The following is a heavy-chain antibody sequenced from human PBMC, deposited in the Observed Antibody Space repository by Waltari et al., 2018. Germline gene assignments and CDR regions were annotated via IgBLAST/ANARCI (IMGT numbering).Heavy chain of an antibody. Sequence: QVQLQESGPGLVKSSETLSLTCAVSGYSISSGYYWGWIRQPPGKGLEWIGSMYHSGSTYSNPSLKSRVTISVDMSKNQFSLRLSSVTAADTAVYYCRNYYYGSGPSYYFDYWGQGTLVTVSS. CDR1: GYSISSGYY. CDR2: MYHSGST. V-gene: IGHV4-38-2*01. J-gene: IGHJ4*02. CDR3: RNYYYGSGPSYYFDY. D-gene: IGHD3-10*01.